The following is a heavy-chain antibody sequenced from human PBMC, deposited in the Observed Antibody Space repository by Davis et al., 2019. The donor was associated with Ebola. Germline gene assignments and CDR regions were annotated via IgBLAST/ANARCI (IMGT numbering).Heavy chain of an antibody. CDR2: IYYTETP. D-gene: IGHD3-16*01. CDR1: GGSVSSPTHY. Sequence: PGGSLRLSCTVSGGSVSSPTHYWAWIRQPPGKGLEWMATIYYTETPYRNPSLRSRLTISVDRYRNQFSLELTSVTAADTAMYYCARARGKKVSTQDALDIWGQGTMVTVSS. V-gene: IGHV4-39*07. CDR3: ARARGKKVSTQDALDI. J-gene: IGHJ3*02.